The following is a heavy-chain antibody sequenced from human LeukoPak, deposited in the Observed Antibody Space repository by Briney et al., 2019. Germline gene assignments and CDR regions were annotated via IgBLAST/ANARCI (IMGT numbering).Heavy chain of an antibody. CDR2: INPNSGGT. CDR1: GYTFTSYY. CDR3: ARDLGVYDSSGYVDAEEAFDI. V-gene: IGHV1-2*02. D-gene: IGHD3-22*01. J-gene: IGHJ3*02. Sequence: ASVKVSCKASGYTFTSYYMHWVRQAPGQGLEWMGWINPNSGGTNYAQKFQGRVTMTRDTSISTAYMELSRLRSDDTAVYYCARDLGVYDSSGYVDAEEAFDIWGQGTMVTVSS.